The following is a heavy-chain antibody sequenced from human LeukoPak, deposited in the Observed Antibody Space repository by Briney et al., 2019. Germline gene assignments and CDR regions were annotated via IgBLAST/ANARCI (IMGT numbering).Heavy chain of an antibody. CDR2: ITSGDFV. CDR3: ARGGFNLVRGVIIPSNSYYYYMDI. Sequence: GGSLRLSCAVSGFTFSAYSMSWVRQAPGKGLEWVSSITSGDFVYFADSLKGRFTISRDNAKSSLFLQMNSLRAEDTAVYYCARGGFNLVRGVIIPSNSYYYYMDIWGKGATVTVSS. CDR1: GFTFSAYS. D-gene: IGHD3-10*01. J-gene: IGHJ6*03. V-gene: IGHV3-21*01.